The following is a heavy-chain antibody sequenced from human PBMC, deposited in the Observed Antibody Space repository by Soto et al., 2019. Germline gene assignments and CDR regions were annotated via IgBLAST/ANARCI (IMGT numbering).Heavy chain of an antibody. CDR2: IYYSGST. CDR3: ANSDYYDSSGFLN. J-gene: IGHJ4*02. V-gene: IGHV4-31*03. CDR1: GGSISSGGYY. Sequence: SETLSLTCTVSGGSISSGGYYWSWIRQHPGKGLEWIGYIYYSGSTYYNPSLKSRVTISVDTSKNQFSLKLSSVTAADTAVFYCANSDYYDSSGFLNWGQGTPVTVSS. D-gene: IGHD3-22*01.